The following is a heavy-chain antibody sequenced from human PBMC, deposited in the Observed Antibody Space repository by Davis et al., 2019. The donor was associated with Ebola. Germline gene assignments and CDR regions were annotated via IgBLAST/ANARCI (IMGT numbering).Heavy chain of an antibody. CDR2: ISYSRST. Sequence: ETLSLTCTVSGGSITSYYWSWIRQPPGKGLEWIGYISYSRSTNYNPSIKSRVTMSIDTSKNQFSLKLSSVTAADTAVYYCARSEGSGGYFDYWGQGTLVTVSS. D-gene: IGHD3-10*01. CDR3: ARSEGSGGYFDY. CDR1: GGSITSYY. J-gene: IGHJ4*02. V-gene: IGHV4-59*08.